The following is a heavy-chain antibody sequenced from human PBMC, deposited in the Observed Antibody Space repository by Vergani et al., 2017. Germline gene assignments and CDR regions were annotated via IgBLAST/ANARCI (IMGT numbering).Heavy chain of an antibody. CDR1: GFTFSSYA. D-gene: IGHD6-19*01. Sequence: EVQLLESGGGLVQPGGSLRLSCAASGFTFSSYAMSWVRQAPGKGLEWVSAISGSGGSTYYADSVKGRFTISRDNSKNTLYLQMNSLRAEDTALYYCARRAAVVDSSGTYNWFDPWGQGTLVTVSS. J-gene: IGHJ5*02. CDR3: ARRAAVVDSSGTYNWFDP. V-gene: IGHV3-23*01. CDR2: ISGSGGST.